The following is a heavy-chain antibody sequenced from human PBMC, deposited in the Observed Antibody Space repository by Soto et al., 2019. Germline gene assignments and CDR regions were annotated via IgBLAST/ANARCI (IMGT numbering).Heavy chain of an antibody. CDR2: ISGSGDST. J-gene: IGHJ4*02. V-gene: IGHV3-23*01. CDR3: AKAGPYYFDY. CDR1: GFTFSTYG. Sequence: EVQLLESGGGLVQPGGPLRLSCAASGFTFSTYGMIWVRQAPGKGLEWVSAISGSGDSTNYADSVKGRFTISRDNSKKMLYLQMNSLRGEDTAVYYCAKAGPYYFDYWGQGIVVTVSS.